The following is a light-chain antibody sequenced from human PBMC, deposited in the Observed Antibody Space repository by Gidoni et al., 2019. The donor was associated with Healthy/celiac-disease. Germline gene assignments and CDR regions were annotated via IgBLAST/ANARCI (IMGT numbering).Light chain of an antibody. J-gene: IGKJ4*01. V-gene: IGKV1-39*01. CDR1: QSIRSY. CDR3: QQSYSTPRT. Sequence: IQMTKSPSSLSASVGDRVTITCRSSQSIRSYLNWYQQKPGKDPKLLIYAASSLQSGVPSRFSGSGSGTDFTLTISSLQPEDFATYYCQQSYSTPRTFGGGTKVEIK. CDR2: AAS.